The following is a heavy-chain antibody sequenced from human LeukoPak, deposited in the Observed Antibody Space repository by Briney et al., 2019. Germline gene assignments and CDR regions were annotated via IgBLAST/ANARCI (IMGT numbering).Heavy chain of an antibody. CDR1: GDSMENHY. V-gene: IGHV4-59*11. J-gene: IGHJ5*02. D-gene: IGHD1-1*01. CDR3: ARGGVQRWTDRELDL. CDR2: KYWSGTS. Sequence: PSETLSLTCNVSGDSMENHYWSWIRQPPGKGLEWIGYKYWSGTSNYNPSLKSRVTISVDTSNNQVSLKLTSVTAPDTAVYYCARGGVQRWTDRELDLWGQGTLVTVSS.